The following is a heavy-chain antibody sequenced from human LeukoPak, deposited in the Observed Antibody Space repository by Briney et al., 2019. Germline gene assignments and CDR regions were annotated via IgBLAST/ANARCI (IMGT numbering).Heavy chain of an antibody. Sequence: GGSLRLSCAASGFTFDDYGMSWVRQAPGKGLEWVSGINWNGGSTGYADSVKGRFTISRDNAKNSLCLQMNSLRIEDTAVYYCARDNYGDYTYWGQGTLVTVSS. D-gene: IGHD4-17*01. CDR1: GFTFDDYG. V-gene: IGHV3-20*04. CDR3: ARDNYGDYTY. J-gene: IGHJ4*02. CDR2: INWNGGST.